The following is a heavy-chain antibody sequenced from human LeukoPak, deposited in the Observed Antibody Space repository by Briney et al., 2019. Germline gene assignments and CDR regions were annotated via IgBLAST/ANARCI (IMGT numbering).Heavy chain of an antibody. Sequence: ASVKVPCKASGGTFSSYAISWVRQAPGQGLEWMGGIIPIFGTANYAQKFQGRVTITTDESTSTAYMELSSLRSEDTAVYYCARVGYSYGYHYFDYWGQGTLVTVSS. CDR3: ARVGYSYGYHYFDY. D-gene: IGHD5-18*01. J-gene: IGHJ4*02. CDR2: IIPIFGTA. V-gene: IGHV1-69*05. CDR1: GGTFSSYA.